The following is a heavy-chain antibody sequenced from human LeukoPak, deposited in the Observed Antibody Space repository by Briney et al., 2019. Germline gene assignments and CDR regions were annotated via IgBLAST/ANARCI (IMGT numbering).Heavy chain of an antibody. CDR1: GFTVSSNY. Sequence: PGGSLRLSCAASGFTVSSNYMSWVRQAPGKGLEWVSVIYSGGSTYYADSVKGRFTISRDNSKNTLYLQMNSLRAEDTAVYYCARVKVVPAAMGWFDPWGQGTLVTVSS. D-gene: IGHD2-2*01. V-gene: IGHV3-66*01. CDR3: ARVKVVPAAMGWFDP. J-gene: IGHJ5*02. CDR2: IYSGGST.